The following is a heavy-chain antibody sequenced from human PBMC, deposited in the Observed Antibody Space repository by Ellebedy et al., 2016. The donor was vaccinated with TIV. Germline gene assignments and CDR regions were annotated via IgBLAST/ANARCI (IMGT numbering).Heavy chain of an antibody. CDR1: GFTFDDYG. J-gene: IGHJ6*02. D-gene: IGHD4-17*01. CDR2: ISSSSSYI. V-gene: IGHV3-21*01. CDR3: ARLGVTTDYGMDV. Sequence: GESLKISCAASGFTFDDYGIRSVRQAQGKGLEWVSSISSSSSYIYYADSVKGRFTISRDNAKNSLYLQMNSLRAEDTAVYYCARLGVTTDYGMDVWGQGTTVTVSS.